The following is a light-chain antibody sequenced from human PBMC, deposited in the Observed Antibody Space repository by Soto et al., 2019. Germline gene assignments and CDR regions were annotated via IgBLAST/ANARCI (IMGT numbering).Light chain of an antibody. J-gene: IGKJ4*01. CDR3: QQSYSTPLT. Sequence: DIQMTQSPSSLSASVGDRVTITCRASQSISSYLNWYQQKPGKAPKLLIYAASSLQSGVPSRFSGRGVGTDFTVTISSLQPEGFATYYCQQSYSTPLTFGGGTKVEIK. V-gene: IGKV1-39*01. CDR2: AAS. CDR1: QSISSY.